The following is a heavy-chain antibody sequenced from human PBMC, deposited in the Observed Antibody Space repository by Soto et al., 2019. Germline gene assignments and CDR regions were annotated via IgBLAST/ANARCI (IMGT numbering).Heavy chain of an antibody. D-gene: IGHD2-15*01. CDR2: MNPNSGNT. J-gene: IGHJ6*02. CDR1: GYTFTSYD. CDR3: ARGGRLGRIFSGRDGMDV. V-gene: IGHV1-8*01. Sequence: GASVKVSCKASGYTFTSYDINWVRQATGQGLEWMGWMNPNSGNTGYAQKFQGRVTMTRNTSISTAYMELSSLRSEDTAVYYCARGGRLGRIFSGRDGMDVWGQGPTVTVSS.